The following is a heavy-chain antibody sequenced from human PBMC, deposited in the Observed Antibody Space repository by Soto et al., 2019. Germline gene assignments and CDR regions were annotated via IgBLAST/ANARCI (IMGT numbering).Heavy chain of an antibody. Sequence: PSETLSLTCTVSGGSISSGDYYWSWIRQPPGKGLEWIGYIYYSGSTYYNPSLKSRVTISVDTSKNQFSLKLSSVTAADTAVYFCARGGGFGATTNDHWGQGTLVTVSS. J-gene: IGHJ4*02. CDR3: ARGGGFGATTNDH. V-gene: IGHV4-30-4*01. CDR2: IYYSGST. CDR1: GGSISSGDYY. D-gene: IGHD3-10*01.